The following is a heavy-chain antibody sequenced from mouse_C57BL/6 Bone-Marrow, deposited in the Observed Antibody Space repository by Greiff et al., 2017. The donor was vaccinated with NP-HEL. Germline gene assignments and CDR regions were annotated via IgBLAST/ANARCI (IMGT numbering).Heavy chain of an antibody. V-gene: IGHV1-82*01. Sequence: QVQLQQSGPELVKPGASVKISCKASGYAFSSSWMNWVKQRPGKGLEWIGRIYPGDGDTNYNGKFKGKATLTVDKSSSTAYMDLNSLTSEDSSVYYCARLPFYYGSSYYFDYWGQGTTLTVSS. CDR3: ARLPFYYGSSYYFDY. CDR1: GYAFSSSW. J-gene: IGHJ2*01. CDR2: IYPGDGDT. D-gene: IGHD1-1*01.